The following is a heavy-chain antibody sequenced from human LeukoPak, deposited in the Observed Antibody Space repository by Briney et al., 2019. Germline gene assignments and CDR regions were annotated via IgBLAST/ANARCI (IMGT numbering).Heavy chain of an antibody. CDR2: INPNSGGT. D-gene: IGHD3-3*01. CDR3: ARGGVFGVVLNWSDP. J-gene: IGHJ5*02. V-gene: IGHV1-2*02. CDR1: GYTFTGYY. Sequence: ASVKVSCKASGYTFTGYYMHWVRQAPGQGLEWMGWINPNSGGTNYAQKFQGRVTMTRDTSISTAYMELSRLRSDDTAVYYCARGGVFGVVLNWSDPWGQGTLVTVSS.